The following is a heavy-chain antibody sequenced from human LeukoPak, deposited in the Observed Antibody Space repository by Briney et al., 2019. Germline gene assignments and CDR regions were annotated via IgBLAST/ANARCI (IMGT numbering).Heavy chain of an antibody. D-gene: IGHD3-10*01. J-gene: IGHJ4*02. V-gene: IGHV3-23*01. CDR2: ISGSGGST. CDR3: AKVPFPAFGDITLY. Sequence: GGSLRLSCAASGFTFSSYAMSWVRQAPGKGLEWVSAISGSGGSTYYADSVKGRFTIPRDNSKNTLYLQMNSLRAEDTAVYYCAKVPFPAFGDITLYWGQGTLVTVSS. CDR1: GFTFSSYA.